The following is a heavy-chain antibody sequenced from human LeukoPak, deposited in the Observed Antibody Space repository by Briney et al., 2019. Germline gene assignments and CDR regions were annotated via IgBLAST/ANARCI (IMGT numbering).Heavy chain of an antibody. J-gene: IGHJ4*02. CDR3: ARNVDAGTMIVVRAFDI. CDR1: GYTLTELS. V-gene: IGHV1-24*01. D-gene: IGHD3-22*01. CDR2: FDPEDGET. Sequence: ASVKVSCKVSGYTLTELSMHWVRQAPGKGLEWMGGFDPEDGETIYAQKFQGRVTMTEDTSTDTAYMELSSLRSEDTAVYYCARNVDAGTMIVVRAFDIWGQGTLVTVSS.